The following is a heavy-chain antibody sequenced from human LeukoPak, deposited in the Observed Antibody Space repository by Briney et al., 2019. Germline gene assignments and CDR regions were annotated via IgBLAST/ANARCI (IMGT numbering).Heavy chain of an antibody. V-gene: IGHV4-59*01. Sequence: SETLSLTCTVSGASINFYYWGWIRQLPGQGLEWIGYIHYTGATHYNPSLKTRVNISLDTSKGQLSLKVSSVTAADTAIYYCARGLENSHYYATWGAPPFDPWGQGTLVTVSS. J-gene: IGHJ5*02. CDR2: IHYTGAT. D-gene: IGHD7-27*01. CDR1: GASINFYY. CDR3: ARGLENSHYYATWGAPPFDP.